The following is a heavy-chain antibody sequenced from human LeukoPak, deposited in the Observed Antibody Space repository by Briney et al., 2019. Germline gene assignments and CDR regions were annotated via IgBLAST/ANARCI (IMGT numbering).Heavy chain of an antibody. J-gene: IGHJ3*02. Sequence: SETLSLTCTVSGGSISSYYWSWIRQPPGKGLEWIGYIYYSGSTNYNPSLKSRVTISVDTSKSQFSLKLSSVTAADTAVYYCARLYSSGWYDAFDIWGQGTMVTVSS. D-gene: IGHD6-19*01. CDR3: ARLYSSGWYDAFDI. CDR1: GGSISSYY. V-gene: IGHV4-59*01. CDR2: IYYSGST.